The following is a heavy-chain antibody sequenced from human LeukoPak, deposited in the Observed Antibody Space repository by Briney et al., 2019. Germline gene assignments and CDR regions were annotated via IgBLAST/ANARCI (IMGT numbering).Heavy chain of an antibody. V-gene: IGHV4-34*01. CDR2: INHSGST. CDR3: ARIYSSSSGEWLDP. J-gene: IGHJ5*02. CDR1: GGSFSGYH. D-gene: IGHD6-6*01. Sequence: SETLSLTCAVYGGSFSGYHWSWIRQPPGKGLEWIGEINHSGSTNYNPSLKSRVTISVDTSKNQFSLKLSSVTAADTAVYYCARIYSSSSGEWLDPWGQGTLVTVSS.